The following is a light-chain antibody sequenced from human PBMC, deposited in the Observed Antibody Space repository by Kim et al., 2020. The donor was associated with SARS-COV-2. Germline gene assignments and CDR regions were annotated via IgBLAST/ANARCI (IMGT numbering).Light chain of an antibody. CDR3: QQSYSAPFT. Sequence: ASVRDRVTITCRASQSISNYLNWYQQKPRKAPSLLIFAASRLQRGVPSRFSGSGSGTDFTLTISSLQPEDFATYYCQQSYSAPFTFGGGTKVDIK. V-gene: IGKV1-39*01. J-gene: IGKJ4*01. CDR2: AAS. CDR1: QSISNY.